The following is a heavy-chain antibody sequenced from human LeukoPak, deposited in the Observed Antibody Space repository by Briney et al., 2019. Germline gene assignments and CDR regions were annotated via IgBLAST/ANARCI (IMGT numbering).Heavy chain of an antibody. D-gene: IGHD1-26*01. J-gene: IGHJ3*02. CDR2: IYTSGST. CDR1: GGSISSSSYY. CDR3: AKAPLVGASGDAFDI. Sequence: PSETLSLTCTVSGGSISSSSYYWGWIRQPPGKGLEWIGRIYTSGSTNYNPSLKSRVTISVDTSKNQFSLKLSSVTAADTAVYYCAKAPLVGASGDAFDIWGQGTMVTVSS. V-gene: IGHV4-61*02.